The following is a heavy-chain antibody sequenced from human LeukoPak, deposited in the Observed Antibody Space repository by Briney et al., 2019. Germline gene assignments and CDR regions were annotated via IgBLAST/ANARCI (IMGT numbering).Heavy chain of an antibody. CDR3: ARGDKTKGPRY. CDR1: GYSISSGYY. J-gene: IGHJ4*02. Sequence: SETLSLTCTLSGYSISSGYYWGWIRQPPGKGLEWIGNIHHSGSTCYIPSLQSRVSISVDTSRNTFSLRLYSMTAADTAVYYCARGDKTKGPRYWGPGTLVTVSS. CDR2: IHHSGST. D-gene: IGHD2-8*01. V-gene: IGHV4-38-2*02.